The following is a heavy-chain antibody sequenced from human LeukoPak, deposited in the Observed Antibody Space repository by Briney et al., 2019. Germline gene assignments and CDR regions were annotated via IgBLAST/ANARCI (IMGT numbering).Heavy chain of an antibody. J-gene: IGHJ5*02. D-gene: IGHD6-19*01. V-gene: IGHV4-61*02. Sequence: SETLSLTCTVSGGSISSGSYYWSWIPQPAGKGLDWIGRIYSSGSTNYNPSLKNRVTISIDASKNQFTLKLSSVTAVDTAVYYCASSELSYSSGWYGVENGFDPWGQGTLVTVSS. CDR1: GGSISSGSYY. CDR2: IYSSGST. CDR3: ASSELSYSSGWYGVENGFDP.